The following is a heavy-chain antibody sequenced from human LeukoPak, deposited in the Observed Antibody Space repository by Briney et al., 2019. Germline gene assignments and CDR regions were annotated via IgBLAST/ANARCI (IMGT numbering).Heavy chain of an antibody. CDR2: INHSGST. V-gene: IGHV4-34*01. CDR1: GGSFSGYY. D-gene: IGHD6-13*01. J-gene: IGHJ4*02. CDR3: ARGCIAAVPYYFDY. Sequence: PSETLSLTCAVYGGSFSGYYWSWIRQPPGKGLGWIGEINHSGSTNYNPSPKSRVTISVDTSKNQFSLKLSSVTAADTAVYYCARGCIAAVPYYFDYWGQGTLVTVSS.